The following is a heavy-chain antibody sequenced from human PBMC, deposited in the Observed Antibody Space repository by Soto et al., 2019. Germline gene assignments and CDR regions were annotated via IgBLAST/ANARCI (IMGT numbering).Heavy chain of an antibody. J-gene: IGHJ4*02. CDR2: IRSKAYGGTT. CDR3: AKGTYYCGSAPYYFDY. Sequence: PGGSLRLSCTASGFTFGDYAMSWVRQAPGKGLEWVGFIRSKAYGGTTEYAASVKGRFTISRDDSKSIAYLQMNSLRAEDTAVYYCAKGTYYCGSAPYYFDYWGQGTLVTVSS. V-gene: IGHV3-49*04. CDR1: GFTFGDYA. D-gene: IGHD3-10*01.